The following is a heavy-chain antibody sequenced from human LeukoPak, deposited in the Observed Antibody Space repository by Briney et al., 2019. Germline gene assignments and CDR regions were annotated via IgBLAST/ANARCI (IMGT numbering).Heavy chain of an antibody. CDR2: FYHSGRT. CDR3: ARHLTSEYSSGWYYVDY. D-gene: IGHD6-19*01. V-gene: IGHV4-39*01. CDR1: GGSISSSTYY. Sequence: SETLSLTCTVSGGSISSSTYYWGWIRQPPGKGLEWIGNFYHSGRTHYNPSLKSRVTIFVDTSKNQFSLKLSSVTATDRAVYYCARHLTSEYSSGWYYVDYWGQGTLVTVSS. J-gene: IGHJ4*02.